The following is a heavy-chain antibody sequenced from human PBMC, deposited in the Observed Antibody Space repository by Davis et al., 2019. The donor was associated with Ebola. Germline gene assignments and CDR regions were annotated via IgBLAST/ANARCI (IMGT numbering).Heavy chain of an antibody. Sequence: PGGSLRLSCAASGFTFSSSSMHPVRSAPGKGLEWVSSISSSSSSIYYADSVKGRFTISRDNAKNSLYLQMNSLRAEDTAVYYCARDSGSTTVTTHDYWGQGTLVTVSS. D-gene: IGHD4-17*01. CDR2: ISSSSSSI. CDR3: ARDSGSTTVTTHDY. J-gene: IGHJ4*02. V-gene: IGHV3-21*01. CDR1: GFTFSSSS.